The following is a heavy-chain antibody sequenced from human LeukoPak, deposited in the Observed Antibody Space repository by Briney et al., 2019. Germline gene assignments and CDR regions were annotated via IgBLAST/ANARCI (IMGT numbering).Heavy chain of an antibody. V-gene: IGHV3-7*01. CDR2: IKQDGSEK. Sequence: GGSRRLSCAASGFTFSSYWMSWVRQAPGKGLEWVANIKQDGSEKYYVDSVKGRFTISRDNAKNSLYLQMNSLGAEDTAVYYCAREGTTYYYDSSGEEYFDYWGQGTLVTVSS. D-gene: IGHD3-22*01. CDR3: AREGTTYYYDSSGEEYFDY. J-gene: IGHJ4*02. CDR1: GFTFSSYW.